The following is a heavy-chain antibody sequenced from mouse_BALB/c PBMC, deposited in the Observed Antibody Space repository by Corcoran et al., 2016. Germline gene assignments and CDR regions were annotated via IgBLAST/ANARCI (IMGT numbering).Heavy chain of an antibody. Sequence: QIQLVQSGPELKKPGETVKISCKASGYTFTNYGMNWVKQAPGKVLKWMGWINTYTGEPTYADDFKGRFAFSLETSASTAYFQINNLKNEDTATYFCASDPSWFAYWGQGTLVTVSA. V-gene: IGHV9-3-1*01. J-gene: IGHJ3*01. CDR1: GYTFTNYG. CDR3: ASDPSWFAY. CDR2: INTYTGEP.